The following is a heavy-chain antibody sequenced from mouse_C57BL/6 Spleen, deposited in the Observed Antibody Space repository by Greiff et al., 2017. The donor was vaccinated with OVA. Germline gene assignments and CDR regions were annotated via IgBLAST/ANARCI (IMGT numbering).Heavy chain of an antibody. V-gene: IGHV1-76*01. CDR2: IYPGSGNT. J-gene: IGHJ4*01. CDR3: ARFWEDYAMDY. D-gene: IGHD4-1*01. CDR1: GYTFTDYY. Sequence: QVQLQQSGAELVRPGASVKLSCKASGYTFTDYYINWVKQRPGQGLEWIARIYPGSGNTYYNEKFKGKATLTAEKSSSTAYMQLSSLTSEDSAVYFCARFWEDYAMDYWGQGTSVTVSS.